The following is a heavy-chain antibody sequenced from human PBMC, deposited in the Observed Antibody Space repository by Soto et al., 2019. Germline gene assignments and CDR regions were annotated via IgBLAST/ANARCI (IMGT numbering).Heavy chain of an antibody. V-gene: IGHV3-7*01. CDR1: GFTFSTYW. CDR3: ARGPVAGTYFDY. CDR2: INQDGKNK. Sequence: QPGGSLRLSCAASGFTFSTYWMIWVRQAPGKGLEWVANINQDGKNKYYVKTVKGRFTVSRDGAKNLLFLQMNSLSAEDTGVYYCARGPVAGTYFDYWGQGTLVTVSS. J-gene: IGHJ4*02. D-gene: IGHD6-19*01.